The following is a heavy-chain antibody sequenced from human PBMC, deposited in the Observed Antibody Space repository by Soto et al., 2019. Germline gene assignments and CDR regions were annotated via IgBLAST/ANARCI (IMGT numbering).Heavy chain of an antibody. CDR1: GGSVSSGSYY. D-gene: IGHD3-10*01. CDR3: ARMRGSYGSRGEGLYFDY. J-gene: IGHJ4*02. CDR2: IYYSGST. Sequence: QVQLQESGPGLVKPSETLSLTCTVSGGSVSSGSYYWSWIRQPPGKGPEWIGYIYYSGSTNYNPYLKSRVTVSVDTSKNQFSLKLSSVTAADTAMYYCARMRGSYGSRGEGLYFDYWGQGTLVTVSS. V-gene: IGHV4-61*01.